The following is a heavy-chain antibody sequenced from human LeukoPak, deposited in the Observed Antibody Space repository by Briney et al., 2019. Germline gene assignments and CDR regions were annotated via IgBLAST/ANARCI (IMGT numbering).Heavy chain of an antibody. Sequence: PSETLSLTCTVSGGSISSYYWSWIQQPPGKGLERIGEIYHSGSTNYNPSLKSRVTISVDKSKNQFSLKLSSVTAADTAVYYCARAGFWSGYYSDYWGQGTLVTVSS. J-gene: IGHJ4*02. CDR1: GGSISSYY. CDR3: ARAGFWSGYYSDY. D-gene: IGHD3-3*01. V-gene: IGHV4-59*12. CDR2: IYHSGST.